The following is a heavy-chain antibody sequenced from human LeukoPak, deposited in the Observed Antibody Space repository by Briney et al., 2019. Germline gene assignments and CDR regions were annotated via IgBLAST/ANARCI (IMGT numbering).Heavy chain of an antibody. CDR1: AFTFSNCA. CDR3: VQGGRYSNSQFDY. D-gene: IGHD6-13*01. V-gene: IGHV3-64D*09. Sequence: PGRSLRLSCSDSAFTFSNCAMHWVRQAPGGGLEYVSSISYNGGNTYYADSVKGRFTISRDNSKNTLDLQMSSLRAEDTAVYYCVQGGRYSNSQFDYWGQGTLVTVSS. CDR2: ISYNGGNT. J-gene: IGHJ4*02.